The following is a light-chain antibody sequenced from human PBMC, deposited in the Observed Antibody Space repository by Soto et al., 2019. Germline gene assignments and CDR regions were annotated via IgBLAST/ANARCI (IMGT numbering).Light chain of an antibody. Sequence: DIQMTQSPSSVSASVGDRVTITCRASQDIDSWLAWYQQTPGKDPKLLIYAASSLQSGVPSRFSGSGSGTDFTFTISSLQPEDFATYYCQQGSSFPWTFGQGTKVEIK. CDR1: QDIDSW. CDR2: AAS. CDR3: QQGSSFPWT. J-gene: IGKJ1*01. V-gene: IGKV1-12*01.